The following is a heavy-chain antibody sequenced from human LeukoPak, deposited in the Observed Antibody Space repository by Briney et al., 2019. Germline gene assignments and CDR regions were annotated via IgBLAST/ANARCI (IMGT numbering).Heavy chain of an antibody. V-gene: IGHV1-46*01. CDR1: GYTFTRYY. J-gene: IGHJ6*03. Sequence: ASVKVSCKASGYTFTRYYMHWVRQAPGQGLEWMGIINPSGGSTSYAQKFQGRVTMTRDMSTSTVYMELSSLRSEDTAVYYCAREKGYCSGGSCYGGYYYYYYYMDVWGKGTTVTVSS. CDR3: AREKGYCSGGSCYGGYYYYYYYMDV. D-gene: IGHD2-15*01. CDR2: INPSGGST.